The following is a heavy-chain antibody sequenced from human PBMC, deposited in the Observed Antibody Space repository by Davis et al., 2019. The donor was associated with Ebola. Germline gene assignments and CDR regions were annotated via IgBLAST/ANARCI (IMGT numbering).Heavy chain of an antibody. D-gene: IGHD3/OR15-3a*01. V-gene: IGHV3-30*03. CDR3: AGSRGWTKSYYYYGMDV. CDR2: ISYDGSNK. J-gene: IGHJ6*02. CDR1: GFTFSSYG. Sequence: PGGSLRLSCVASGFTFSSYGMHWVRQAPGKGLEWVAVISYDGSNKYYADSVKGRFTISRDNSKNTLYLQMNSLRAEDTAVYYCAGSRGWTKSYYYYGMDVWGQGTTVTVSS.